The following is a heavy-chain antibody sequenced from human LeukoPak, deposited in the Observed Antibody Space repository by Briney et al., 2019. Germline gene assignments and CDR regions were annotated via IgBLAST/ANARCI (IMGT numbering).Heavy chain of an antibody. CDR3: ARDPNSERGYSYAVDY. V-gene: IGHV1-69*04. CDR2: IIPILGIA. D-gene: IGHD5-18*01. CDR1: GGTSSSYA. J-gene: IGHJ4*02. Sequence: ASVKVSCEASGGTSSSYAISWVRQAPGQGLEWMGRIIPILGIANYAQKFQGRVTITADKSTSTAYMELSSLRSEDTAVYYCARDPNSERGYSYAVDYWGQGTLVTVSS.